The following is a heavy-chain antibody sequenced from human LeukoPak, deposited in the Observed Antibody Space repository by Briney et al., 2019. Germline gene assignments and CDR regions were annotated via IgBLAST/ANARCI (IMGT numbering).Heavy chain of an antibody. CDR3: ARHFGDAYRRSFDF. V-gene: IGHV4-59*08. D-gene: IGHD5-24*01. Sequence: SDTLSLTCTVSGGSISSYYWSWIRQPPGRGLEWIGYIYYTGSTNYNPSLKSRVTISVDTSKNQFSLKLSSVTAADTAVYYCARHFGDAYRRSFDFWGQGTLVTVSS. CDR1: GGSISSYY. J-gene: IGHJ4*02. CDR2: IYYTGST.